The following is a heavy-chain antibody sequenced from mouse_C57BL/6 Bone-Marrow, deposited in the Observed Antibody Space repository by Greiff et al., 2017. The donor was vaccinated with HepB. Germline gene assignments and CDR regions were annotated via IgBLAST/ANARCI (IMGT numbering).Heavy chain of an antibody. Sequence: QVQLQQPGAELVKPGASVKLSCKASGYTFTSYRMHWVKQRPGRGLEWIGRIDPNSGGTKYNAKFKSKATLTVDKPSSTAYMQLSSLTSEDSAVYSCARYPNYYGSSYLYFDVWGTGTTVTVSS. J-gene: IGHJ1*03. CDR1: GYTFTSYR. CDR2: IDPNSGGT. V-gene: IGHV1-72*01. CDR3: ARYPNYYGSSYLYFDV. D-gene: IGHD1-1*01.